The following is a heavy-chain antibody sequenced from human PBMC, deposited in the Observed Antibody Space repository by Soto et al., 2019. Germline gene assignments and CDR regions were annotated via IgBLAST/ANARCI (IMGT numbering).Heavy chain of an antibody. J-gene: IGHJ3*02. CDR3: ATRVTMVRGVIAMGAFDI. CDR1: GGSISSGGYS. Sequence: SETLSLTCAVSGGSISSGGYSWSWIRQPPGKGLEWIGYIYHSGSTCYNPSLKSRVTISVDRSKNQFSLKLSSVTAADTAVYYCATRVTMVRGVIAMGAFDIWGQGTMVTVSS. V-gene: IGHV4-30-2*01. D-gene: IGHD3-10*01. CDR2: IYHSGST.